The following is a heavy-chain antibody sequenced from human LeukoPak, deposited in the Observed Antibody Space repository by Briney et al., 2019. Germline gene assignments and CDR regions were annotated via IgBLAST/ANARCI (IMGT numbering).Heavy chain of an antibody. V-gene: IGHV1-3*01. CDR1: GYTFSIYT. Sequence: ASVKVSCKASGYTFSIYTMHWVRQAPGQRLEWMGWINAGNGYTKYSQKFQGRVTITRDTSASTAYMDLSSLRSEDTAVYYCARGTPVAAGTLDGFDCWGQGTLVTVSS. CDR3: ARGTPVAAGTLDGFDC. D-gene: IGHD6-13*01. J-gene: IGHJ4*02. CDR2: INAGNGYT.